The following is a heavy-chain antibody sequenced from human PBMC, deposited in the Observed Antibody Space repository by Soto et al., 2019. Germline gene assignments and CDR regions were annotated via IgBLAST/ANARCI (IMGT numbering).Heavy chain of an antibody. D-gene: IGHD4-4*01. J-gene: IGHJ4*02. CDR1: GYTFTGYA. CDR2: INAGNGNT. CDR3: ARARVLVTTYFDS. V-gene: IGHV1-3*05. Sequence: QVQLLQSGAEEKKPGASVKVSCKASGYTFTGYAMHWVRQAPGQRLEWMGWINAGNGNTKYSQQFQGRDNITRGTSAISAHMELTRLRTEDTPVYSWARARVLVTTYFDSWGQGTLVTVSS.